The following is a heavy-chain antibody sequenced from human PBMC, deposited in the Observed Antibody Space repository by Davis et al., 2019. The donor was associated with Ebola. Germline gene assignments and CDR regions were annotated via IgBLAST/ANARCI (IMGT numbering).Heavy chain of an antibody. CDR2: IYYSGST. Sequence: PSETLSLTCTVSGGSISSGDYYWSWIRQPPGKGLEWIGYIYYSGSTYYNPSLKSRVTISVDTSKNQFSLKLSSVTAADTAVYYCASRRARIVGATLDYWGQGTLVTVSS. V-gene: IGHV4-30-4*08. D-gene: IGHD1-26*01. CDR3: ASRRARIVGATLDY. J-gene: IGHJ4*02. CDR1: GGSISSGDYY.